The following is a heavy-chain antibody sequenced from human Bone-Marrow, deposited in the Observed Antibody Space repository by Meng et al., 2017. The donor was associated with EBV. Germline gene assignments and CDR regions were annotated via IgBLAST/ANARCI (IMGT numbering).Heavy chain of an antibody. CDR3: ASSTPGGRPDY. V-gene: IGHV3-33*01. D-gene: IGHD3-16*01. Sequence: QVQLVESGGDVVQPGRSLRLSCAASGFTFTNYGMHWVRQAPGKGLEWVALIWYDGSNEFYADSVKGRFTISRDNSKNTLYLQMNNLRAEDTALYYCASSTPGGRPDYWGQGTLVTVSS. J-gene: IGHJ4*02. CDR2: IWYDGSNE. CDR1: GFTFTNYG.